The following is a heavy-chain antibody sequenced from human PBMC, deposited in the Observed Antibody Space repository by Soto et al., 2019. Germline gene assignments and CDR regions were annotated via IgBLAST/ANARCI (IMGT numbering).Heavy chain of an antibody. CDR1: GYTLTELS. V-gene: IGHV1-24*01. CDR3: ATAHTAMAPHCFDY. J-gene: IGHJ4*02. CDR2: FDPEDGET. Sequence: ASVKVSCKVSGYTLTELSMHWVRQAPGKGLEWMGGFDPEDGETIYAQKFQGRVTMTEDTSTDPAYMELSSLRSEDTAVYYCATAHTAMAPHCFDYLGQGTLVTVSS. D-gene: IGHD5-18*01.